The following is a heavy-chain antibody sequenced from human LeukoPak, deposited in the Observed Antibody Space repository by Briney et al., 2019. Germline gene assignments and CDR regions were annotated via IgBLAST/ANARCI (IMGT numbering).Heavy chain of an antibody. Sequence: AXXKVSCKASGYTFTSYYMHWVRQAPGQGLEWMGIINPSGGSTSYAQKFQGRVTMTRDTSTSTVYMELSSLRSEDTAVYYCAISYSYGRIDYWGQGTLVTVSS. V-gene: IGHV1-46*03. CDR3: AISYSYGRIDY. CDR1: GYTFTSYY. CDR2: INPSGGST. D-gene: IGHD5-18*01. J-gene: IGHJ4*02.